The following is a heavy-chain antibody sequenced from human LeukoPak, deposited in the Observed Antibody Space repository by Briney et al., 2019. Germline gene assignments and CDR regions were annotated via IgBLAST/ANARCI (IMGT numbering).Heavy chain of an antibody. Sequence: PGGSLRLPCAASGFTFSSYAMHWVRQAPGKGLEWVAVISYDGSNKYYADSVKGRFTISRDNSKNTLYLQMNSLRAEDTAVYYCARPASRSGSYYGDFDYWGQGTLVTVSS. J-gene: IGHJ4*02. CDR1: GFTFSSYA. V-gene: IGHV3-30*04. D-gene: IGHD3-10*01. CDR3: ARPASRSGSYYGDFDY. CDR2: ISYDGSNK.